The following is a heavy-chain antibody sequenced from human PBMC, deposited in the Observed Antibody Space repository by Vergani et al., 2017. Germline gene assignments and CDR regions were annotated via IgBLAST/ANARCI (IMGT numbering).Heavy chain of an antibody. J-gene: IGHJ6*02. D-gene: IGHD6-13*01. CDR3: ARYPRNSTTWPFLLLDMDV. CDR1: GGPISSGSYY. Sequence: QVQLQESGPGLVRPSQTLSLTCTVSGGPISSGSYYWSWFRPPAGKGLEWIGRFYTGGGTSYNPSLKRRVTISVDTSKNQFSLQRSSVTAADTAVYYCARYPRNSTTWPFLLLDMDVWGQGTTVTVSS. V-gene: IGHV4-61*02. CDR2: FYTGGGT.